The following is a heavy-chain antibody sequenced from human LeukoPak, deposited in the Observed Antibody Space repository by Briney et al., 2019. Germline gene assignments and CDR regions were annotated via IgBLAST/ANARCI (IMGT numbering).Heavy chain of an antibody. CDR2: IIPILGIA. CDR1: GGTFSSYA. J-gene: IGHJ4*02. CDR3: AREDIVVVPAAPLVDQYYFDY. D-gene: IGHD2-2*01. V-gene: IGHV1-69*04. Sequence: GASVTVSFKASGGTFSSYAISWVRQAPGQGLEWMGSIIPILGIANYAQKFQGRVTITADKSTSTAYMELSSLRSEDTAVYYCAREDIVVVPAAPLVDQYYFDYWGQGTLVTVSS.